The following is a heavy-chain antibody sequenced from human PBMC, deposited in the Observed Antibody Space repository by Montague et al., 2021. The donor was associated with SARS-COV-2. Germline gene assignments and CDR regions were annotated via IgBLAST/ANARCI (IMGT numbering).Heavy chain of an antibody. D-gene: IGHD6-13*01. CDR3: AHRDSGRIAAAGFDF. Sequence: PALVKPTQTLTLTCTFSGFSLSTSGVGVGWIRQPPGKALEWLALXXWDDDKRYSPSLKSRLTITKDTSKNQVVLTMTNMDPVDTATYYCAHRDSGRIAAAGFDFWGQGTLVTVSS. CDR2: XXWDDDK. CDR1: GFSLSTSGVG. V-gene: IGHV2-5*02. J-gene: IGHJ4*02.